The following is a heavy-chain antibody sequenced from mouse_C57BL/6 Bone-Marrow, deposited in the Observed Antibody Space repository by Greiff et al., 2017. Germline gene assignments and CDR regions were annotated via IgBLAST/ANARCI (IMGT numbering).Heavy chain of an antibody. V-gene: IGHV5-4*03. D-gene: IGHD2-4*01. CDR1: GFTFSSYA. CDR3: ARQLRAMDY. Sequence: EVKLVESGGGLVKPGGSLKLSCAASGFTFSSYAMSWVRQTPEKRLEWVATISDGGSYTYYPDNVKGRFTISRYNAKNNLYLQMSHLKSEDTAMYYCARQLRAMDYWGQGTSVTVSS. J-gene: IGHJ4*01. CDR2: ISDGGSYT.